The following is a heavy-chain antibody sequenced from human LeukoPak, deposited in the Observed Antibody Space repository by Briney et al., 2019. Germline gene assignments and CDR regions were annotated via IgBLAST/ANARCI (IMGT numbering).Heavy chain of an antibody. CDR1: GFTFSGYG. D-gene: IGHD3-22*01. CDR2: ISYDGSEK. V-gene: IGHV3-30*03. CDR3: AREGSSGFYPY. J-gene: IGHJ4*02. Sequence: PGGSLRLSCAASGFTFSGYGMHWVRQAPGKGLEWVAVISYDGSEKHYADPVKGRFTISRDNSKNTLYLQMNSLRAEDTAVYYCAREGSSGFYPYWGQGILVTVSS.